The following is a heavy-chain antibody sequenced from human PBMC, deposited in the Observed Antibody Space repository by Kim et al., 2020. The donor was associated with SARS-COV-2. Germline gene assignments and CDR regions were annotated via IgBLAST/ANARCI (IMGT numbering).Heavy chain of an antibody. D-gene: IGHD2-21*01. J-gene: IGHJ6*02. V-gene: IGHV4-59*01. CDR3: ARSLYCGGDCYYRDYYGMDV. Sequence: RVTISEDTSKNQFSLKLSSVTAADTAVYYCARSLYCGGDCYYRDYYGMDVWGQGTTVTVSS.